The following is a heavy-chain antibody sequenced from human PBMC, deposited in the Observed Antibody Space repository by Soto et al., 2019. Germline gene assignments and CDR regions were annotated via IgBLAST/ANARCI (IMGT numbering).Heavy chain of an antibody. Sequence: SLRLSCAASGSSVRSKYINWVRQAPGKGLEWLSTIYTGGTPYYADSVRGRFTISRDNSRNTVFLQMNSLGAEDTAIYYCVRDVGTWGQGTLVTVSS. CDR1: GSSVRSKY. J-gene: IGHJ5*02. CDR2: IYTGGTP. CDR3: VRDVGT. V-gene: IGHV3-53*01.